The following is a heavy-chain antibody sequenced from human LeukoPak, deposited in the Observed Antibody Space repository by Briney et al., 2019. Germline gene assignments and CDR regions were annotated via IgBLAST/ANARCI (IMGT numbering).Heavy chain of an antibody. V-gene: IGHV1-18*01. Sequence: SSVKVSCKASGYTFTSYGISWVRQAPGQGLEWMGWISAYNGNTNYAQRLQGRVTMTTDTSTSTAYTELRSLRSDDTAVYYCAREWIQLCLLDYWGQGTLVTVSS. CDR2: ISAYNGNT. CDR1: GYTFTSYG. J-gene: IGHJ4*02. D-gene: IGHD5-18*01. CDR3: AREWIQLCLLDY.